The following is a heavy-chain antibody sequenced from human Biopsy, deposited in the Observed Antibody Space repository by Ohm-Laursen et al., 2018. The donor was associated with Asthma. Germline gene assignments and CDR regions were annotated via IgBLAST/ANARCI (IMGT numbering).Heavy chain of an antibody. V-gene: IGHV3-30*03. J-gene: IGHJ4*02. CDR2: MSYDGSIK. Sequence: SLRLSCAASGFMFRSFGMHQVRQAPGKGLEWVALMSYDGSIKDYADSVKGRFTISRDNSMNTLYLHMNSLRVEDTAVYYCARGLDYSGRSGFDYWGQGTLVTVSS. D-gene: IGHD3-10*01. CDR3: ARGLDYSGRSGFDY. CDR1: GFMFRSFG.